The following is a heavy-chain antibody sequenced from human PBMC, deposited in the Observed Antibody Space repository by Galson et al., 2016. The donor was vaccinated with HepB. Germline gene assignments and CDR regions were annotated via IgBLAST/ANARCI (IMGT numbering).Heavy chain of an antibody. Sequence: SLRLSCAASGFTFSTSWMTWVRQAPGKGLEWVANIKKDGSVKLYVDSVKDRFTVSRDNAKNSLYLQINSLRAEDTAVYYCARDFSPVKSGSHYYDAFDIWGQGTMVTVSS. CDR3: ARDFSPVKSGSHYYDAFDI. CDR1: GFTFSTSW. V-gene: IGHV3-7*01. CDR2: IKKDGSVK. J-gene: IGHJ3*02. D-gene: IGHD1-26*01.